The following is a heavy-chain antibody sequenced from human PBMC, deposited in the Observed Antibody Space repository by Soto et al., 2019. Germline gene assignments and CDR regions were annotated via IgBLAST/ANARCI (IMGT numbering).Heavy chain of an antibody. CDR3: ARRSQYNSAPFAY. D-gene: IGHD1-1*01. V-gene: IGHV3-23*01. CDR1: GFTFSSYA. CDR2: ISASADST. Sequence: GGSLRLSCAASGFTFSSYAMNWVRQAPGKGLEWVSAISASADSTYYADSVKGRFTISRDNSENTLYLQMNGLRAEDTAVYYCARRSQYNSAPFAYWGQGTLVPVSS. J-gene: IGHJ4*02.